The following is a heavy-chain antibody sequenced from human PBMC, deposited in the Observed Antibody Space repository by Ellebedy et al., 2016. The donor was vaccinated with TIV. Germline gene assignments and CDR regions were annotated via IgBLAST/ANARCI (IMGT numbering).Heavy chain of an antibody. CDR3: ARRYHTGWPYYLDY. CDR1: GGSISNYY. CDR2: ISDSGTT. J-gene: IGHJ4*02. Sequence: MPSETLSLTCTVSGGSISNYYWTWTRQPPGKGLEWIGCISDSGTTNYSPSLTSRASISVDTSKSQVSLKLNSLTAADPAVYYCARRYHTGWPYYLDYWGPGTLVIVSS. D-gene: IGHD6-19*01. V-gene: IGHV4-59*08.